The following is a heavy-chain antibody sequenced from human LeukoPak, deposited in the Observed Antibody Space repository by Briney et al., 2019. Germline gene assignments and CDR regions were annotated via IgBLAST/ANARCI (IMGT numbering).Heavy chain of an antibody. Sequence: SETLSLTCAVYGGSSSGYYWSWIRQPPGKGLEWIGEINHSGSTNYNPSLKSRVTISVDTSKNQFSLKLSSVTAADTAVYYCARGLAEGSGSYYPGRRNWFDPWGQGTLVTVSS. CDR3: ARGLAEGSGSYYPGRRNWFDP. CDR1: GGSSSGYY. CDR2: INHSGST. D-gene: IGHD3-10*01. J-gene: IGHJ5*02. V-gene: IGHV4-34*01.